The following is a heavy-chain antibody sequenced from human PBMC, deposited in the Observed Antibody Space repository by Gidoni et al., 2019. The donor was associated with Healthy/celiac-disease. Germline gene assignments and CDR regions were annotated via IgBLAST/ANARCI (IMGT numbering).Heavy chain of an antibody. CDR2: IWYVGSNQ. V-gene: IGHV3-33*01. Sequence: QVQLVESGGGVVQPGRALRLACAAAGCNFSSYGMHWVRQAPGHVLQWVAVIWYVGSNQYYADSVKGRFTISRDTSKNTLYLQMNSRRAEDTAVYYCARGWNYVWLFAFDIWGQGTMVTVSS. D-gene: IGHD1-7*01. CDR1: GCNFSSYG. J-gene: IGHJ3*02. CDR3: ARGWNYVWLFAFDI.